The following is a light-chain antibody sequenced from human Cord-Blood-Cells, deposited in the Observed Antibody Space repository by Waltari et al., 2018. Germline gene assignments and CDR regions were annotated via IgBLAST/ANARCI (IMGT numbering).Light chain of an antibody. CDR1: QIVSSY. CDR3: QQRSKWLWT. Sequence: EIVFTQSPRSLSWSPGERATRPCRASQIVSSYLSWYHQKPGQAPRLVIYDASNRDTDIPSRFSGSGSGTDFTLFICRIEPEYFAVYYCQQRSKWLWTFGQGTKVEIQ. V-gene: IGKV3-11*01. CDR2: DAS. J-gene: IGKJ1*01.